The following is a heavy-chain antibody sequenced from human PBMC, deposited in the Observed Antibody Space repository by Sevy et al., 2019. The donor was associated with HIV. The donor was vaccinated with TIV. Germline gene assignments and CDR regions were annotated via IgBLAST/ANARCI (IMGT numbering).Heavy chain of an antibody. D-gene: IGHD3-10*01. CDR3: AKRVAGALAALDI. Sequence: GSLILSCAASGFTFRNYVMNWVRQPPGKGLEWVSVISDGGGTTYYADSVKGRFTISRDDSKSTLYLQMNSLRVEDTAVYFCAKRVAGALAALDIWGQGTMVTVSS. J-gene: IGHJ3*02. CDR2: ISDGGGTT. V-gene: IGHV3-23*01. CDR1: GFTFRNYV.